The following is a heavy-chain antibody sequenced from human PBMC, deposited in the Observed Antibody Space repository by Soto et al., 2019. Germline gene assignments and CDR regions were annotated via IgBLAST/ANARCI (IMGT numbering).Heavy chain of an antibody. J-gene: IGHJ4*02. CDR2: IYSGGST. V-gene: IGHV3-53*02. D-gene: IGHD6-19*01. CDR1: GFTVSSNY. Sequence: EVQLVETGGGWIQPGGSLRLSCAASGFTVSSNYMSWVRQAPGKGLEWVSVIYSGGSTYYADSVKGRFTISRDNSKNTLDRQMNSLRAEDTAVYYCARAPQQWLVFDYWGQGTLVTVSS. CDR3: ARAPQQWLVFDY.